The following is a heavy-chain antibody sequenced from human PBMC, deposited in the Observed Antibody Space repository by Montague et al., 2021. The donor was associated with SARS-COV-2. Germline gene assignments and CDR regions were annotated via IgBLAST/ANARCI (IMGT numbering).Heavy chain of an antibody. Sequence: TLFLTCTVSGGSISSGSYSWSWIRQGPGKGLEWIGNIYYSGSAYYSPSLRSRAALSVDTSKNQFSLNLSSVTAADTAVYYCARVDAASGTPYCDCWGQGTLVTVSS. D-gene: IGHD6-13*01. CDR2: IYYSGSA. CDR3: ARVDAASGTPYCDC. J-gene: IGHJ4*02. CDR1: GGSISSGSYS. V-gene: IGHV4-31*03.